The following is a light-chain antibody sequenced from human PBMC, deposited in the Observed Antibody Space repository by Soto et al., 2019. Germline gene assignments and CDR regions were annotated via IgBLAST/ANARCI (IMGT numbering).Light chain of an antibody. Sequence: DIQMTQSPSTLSASVGDRVTITCRASQSISSWLVWYQQKPGKAPNLLIYKASSLQSGVPSRFSGSGSGTEFTLTISSLQADDYGTYYCQQYNDKWTFGQGTKVKIK. J-gene: IGKJ1*01. CDR1: QSISSW. CDR2: KAS. CDR3: QQYNDKWT. V-gene: IGKV1-5*03.